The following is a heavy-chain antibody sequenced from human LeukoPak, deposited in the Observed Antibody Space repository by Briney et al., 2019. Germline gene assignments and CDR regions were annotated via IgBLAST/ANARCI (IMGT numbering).Heavy chain of an antibody. CDR2: IRSKAYGGTT. Sequence: PGGSLRLSCAASGFTFNNYGMHWVRQAPGKGLEWVGFIRSKAYGGTTEYAASVKGRFTISRDDSKSIAYLQMNSLKTEDTAVYYCTRGGGFNNWFDPWGQGTLVTVSS. J-gene: IGHJ5*02. V-gene: IGHV3-49*04. CDR3: TRGGGFNNWFDP. D-gene: IGHD4-23*01. CDR1: GFTFNNYG.